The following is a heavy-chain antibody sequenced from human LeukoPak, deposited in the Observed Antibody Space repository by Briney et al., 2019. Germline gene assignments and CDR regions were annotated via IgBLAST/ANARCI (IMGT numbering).Heavy chain of an antibody. CDR1: GGSFSGYY. J-gene: IGHJ6*02. CDR3: AREGYYGSGSKYGMDV. V-gene: IGHV4-34*01. CDR2: INHSGST. Sequence: SETLSLTCAVYGGSFSGYYWSWIRQPPGKGLEWSGEINHSGSTNYNPSLKSRVTKSVDTSKNPFSLKLSSVTAADTAVYYCAREGYYGSGSKYGMDVWGQGTTLTDSS. D-gene: IGHD3-10*01.